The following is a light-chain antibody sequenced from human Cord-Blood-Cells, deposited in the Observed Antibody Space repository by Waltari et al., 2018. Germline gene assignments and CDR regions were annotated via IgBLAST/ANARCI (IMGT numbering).Light chain of an antibody. V-gene: IGLV2-14*03. CDR1: SSDVGGYHD. CDR2: EVS. Sequence: YALSQTAPVSGSTGQSITLSCTGTSSDVGGYHDVSWYQQHPGKAPKLIIYEVSNRPSGVSNRFSGSKSGNTASLTISGLQAEDEADYYCSSYTSSSTWVFGGGTKLTVL. J-gene: IGLJ3*02. CDR3: SSYTSSSTWV.